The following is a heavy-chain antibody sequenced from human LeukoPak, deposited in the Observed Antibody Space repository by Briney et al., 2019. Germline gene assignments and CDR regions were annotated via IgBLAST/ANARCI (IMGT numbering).Heavy chain of an antibody. V-gene: IGHV3-7*01. CDR2: IKQDGSEK. Sequence: PGGSLRLSCAASGLILSSYWMSWVRQAPGKGLEWVANIKQDGSEKHYVDSVKGRFTISRDNAKNSLYLQMNSLRAEDTGVYYCARYSGNPASFEYWGQGTLVTVSS. D-gene: IGHD1-26*01. CDR3: ARYSGNPASFEY. CDR1: GLILSSYW. J-gene: IGHJ4*02.